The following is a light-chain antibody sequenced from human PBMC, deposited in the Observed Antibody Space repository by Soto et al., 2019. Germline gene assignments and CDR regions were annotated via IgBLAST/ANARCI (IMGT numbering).Light chain of an antibody. CDR2: SAS. CDR3: HHFGSLPET. V-gene: IGKV3-20*01. J-gene: IGKJ1*01. CDR1: QSVASSY. Sequence: EVVLTQSPGTLSLSPGERFTLSCRASQSVASSYLAWYQQKPGRAPRLLFYSASSRATGIPDRFSGSGSGTDFTLTISRLEPEDFAVYYCHHFGSLPETFGQGTKVDIK.